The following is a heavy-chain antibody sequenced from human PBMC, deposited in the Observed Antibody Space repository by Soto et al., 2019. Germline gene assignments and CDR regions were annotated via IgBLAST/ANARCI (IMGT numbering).Heavy chain of an antibody. J-gene: IGHJ6*02. CDR3: ARDSTMVRSRGMDV. CDR2: IYYSGST. D-gene: IGHD3-10*01. Sequence: XGTLSLTCTVSGGSISSYYWSGIRQPPGKGLEWIGYIYYSGSTNYNPSLKSRVTISVDTSKNQFSLKLSSVTAADTAVYYCARDSTMVRSRGMDVWGQGTTVTVSS. V-gene: IGHV4-59*01. CDR1: GGSISSYY.